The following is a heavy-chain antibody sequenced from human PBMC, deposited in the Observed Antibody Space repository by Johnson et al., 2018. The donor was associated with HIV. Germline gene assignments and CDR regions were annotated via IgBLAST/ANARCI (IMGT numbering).Heavy chain of an antibody. CDR1: GFTFSSYA. Sequence: QVQLVESGGGVVQPGRSLRLSCAASGFTFSSYAMHWVRQAPGKGLEWVAVISYDGSNKYYADSVKGRLTISRDNSKNTLYLQMNSLRAEDTAVYYCARRFFPGITVALDAFDIWGQGTMVTVSS. V-gene: IGHV3-30*04. J-gene: IGHJ3*02. D-gene: IGHD6-19*01. CDR3: ARRFFPGITVALDAFDI. CDR2: ISYDGSNK.